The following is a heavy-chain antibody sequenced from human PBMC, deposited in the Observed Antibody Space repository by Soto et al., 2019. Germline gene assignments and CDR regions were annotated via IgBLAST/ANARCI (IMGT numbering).Heavy chain of an antibody. J-gene: IGHJ3*02. CDR1: CWSFICYY. D-gene: IGHD6-13*01. CDR2: IYYSGST. Sequence: PSDTLSLTFSFYCWSFICYYWSWIRQPPWKGLEWIVYIYYSGSTYYNPSLKSRVTISVDTSKNQLSLKLTSVTAADTAVYYCARVGYSSSWYRRGAFDIWGQGTMVTVSS. V-gene: IGHV4-34*01. CDR3: ARVGYSSSWYRRGAFDI.